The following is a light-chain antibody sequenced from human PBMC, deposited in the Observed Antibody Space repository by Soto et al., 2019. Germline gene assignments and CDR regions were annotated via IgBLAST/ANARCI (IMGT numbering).Light chain of an antibody. CDR3: QQSHSKPLT. CDR2: AAS. V-gene: IGKV1-9*01. Sequence: DIQLTPSPSFLSASVGDRVTITCRASQGISSYLAWYQQKPGKAPKLLIYAASTLQSGVPSRFSGSGSGTDFFLTISSLQPEDFAVYYCQQSHSKPLTFGGGTKVDIK. J-gene: IGKJ4*01. CDR1: QGISSY.